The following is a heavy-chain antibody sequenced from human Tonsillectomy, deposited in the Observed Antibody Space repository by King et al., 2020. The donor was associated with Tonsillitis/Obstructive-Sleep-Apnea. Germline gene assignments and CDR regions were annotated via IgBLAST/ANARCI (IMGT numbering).Heavy chain of an antibody. Sequence: VQLVESGTEVKKPGESLKISCKGSGYSFTTYWIGWVRQMPGKGLEWVAIIYHGDSDTRYSPSFQGQVTISADKSINTAYLQWSRLKASDTAMYYCARQVGDTRWVDYWGQGTLVTVSS. V-gene: IGHV5-51*01. CDR3: ARQVGDTRWVDY. CDR1: GYSFTTYW. CDR2: IYHGDSDT. J-gene: IGHJ4*02. D-gene: IGHD1-26*01.